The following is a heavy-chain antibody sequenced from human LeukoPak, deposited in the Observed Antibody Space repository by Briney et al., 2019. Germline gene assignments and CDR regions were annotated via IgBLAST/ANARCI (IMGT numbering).Heavy chain of an antibody. J-gene: IGHJ5*02. CDR2: IHYSGST. CDR3: ARDRNGNWFDP. D-gene: IGHD1-14*01. Sequence: SETLSLTCTVSGGSISSSSFYWGWIRQPPGKGLEWIGSIHYSGSTYSNPSLKSRVTLSVDTSKNQFSLKLSSVTAADTAVYYCARDRNGNWFDPWGQGTLVTVSS. V-gene: IGHV4-39*07. CDR1: GGSISSSSFY.